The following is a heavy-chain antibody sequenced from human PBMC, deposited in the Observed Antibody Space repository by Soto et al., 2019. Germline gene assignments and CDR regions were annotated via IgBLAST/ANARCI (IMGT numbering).Heavy chain of an antibody. CDR2: MNPNSGNT. V-gene: IGHV1-8*01. D-gene: IGHD2-2*01. CDR3: ARVIVVVPAANGFRGYNWFDP. J-gene: IGHJ5*02. CDR1: VYTFTSYD. Sequence: GXSVMVSCKASVYTFTSYDINWVRQATGQGLEWMGWMNPNSGNTGYAQKFQGRVTMTRNTSISTAYMELSSLRSEDTAVYYCARVIVVVPAANGFRGYNWFDPWGQGTLVTVSS.